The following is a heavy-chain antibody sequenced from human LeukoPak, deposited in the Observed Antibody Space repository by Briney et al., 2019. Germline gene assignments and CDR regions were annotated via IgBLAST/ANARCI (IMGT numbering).Heavy chain of an antibody. CDR3: ARGVVVRGHYYYYYMDV. Sequence: PGGSLRLSCAASGFTFNSYEMNWVRQAPGKGLEWVSYISSSGSTIYYADSVKGRFTISRDNAKNSLYLQMNSLRAEDTAVYYCARGVVVRGHYYYYYMDVWGKGTTVTISS. J-gene: IGHJ6*03. D-gene: IGHD3-10*01. V-gene: IGHV3-48*03. CDR1: GFTFNSYE. CDR2: ISSSGSTI.